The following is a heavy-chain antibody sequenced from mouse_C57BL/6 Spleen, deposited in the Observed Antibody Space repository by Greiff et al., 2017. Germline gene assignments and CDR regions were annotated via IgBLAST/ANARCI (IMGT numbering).Heavy chain of an antibody. CDR1: GFSLTSYG. V-gene: IGHV2-2*01. D-gene: IGHD3-3*01. J-gene: IGHJ4*01. CDR3: ARGGTDAMDY. CDR2: IWSGGST. Sequence: QVQLKQSGPGLVQPSQSLSITCTVSGFSLTSYGVHWVRQSPGKGLEWLGVIWSGGSTDYNAAFISRLSISKDNSKSHVFFKMNSLQADDTAIYYCARGGTDAMDYWGQGTSVTVSS.